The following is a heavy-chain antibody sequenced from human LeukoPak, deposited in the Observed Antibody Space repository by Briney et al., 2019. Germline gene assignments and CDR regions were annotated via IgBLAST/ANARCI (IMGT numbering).Heavy chain of an antibody. J-gene: IGHJ4*02. Sequence: SETLSLTCTVSGGSISSGDYYWSWIRQPPGKGLEWIGEISHSGSTNYNPSLKSRVTISVDTSKNQFSLKQSSVTAADTAVYYCASNHYYDSSGTLGYFDYWGQGTLVTVSS. CDR3: ASNHYYDSSGTLGYFDY. D-gene: IGHD3-22*01. V-gene: IGHV4-39*07. CDR2: ISHSGST. CDR1: GGSISSGDYY.